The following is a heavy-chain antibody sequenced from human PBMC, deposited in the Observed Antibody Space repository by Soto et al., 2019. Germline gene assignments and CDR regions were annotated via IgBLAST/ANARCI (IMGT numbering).Heavy chain of an antibody. Sequence: QLQLQESGPGLVKPSETLSLTCTVSGGSISSSSYYWGWIRQPPGKGLEWIGSIYYSGSTYYNPSLKSRVTISVDTSKNQFSLKLSSVTAADTAVYYCARPTGRYCSSTSCWFAPWGQGTLVTVSS. CDR2: IYYSGST. D-gene: IGHD2-2*01. CDR1: GGSISSSSYY. J-gene: IGHJ5*02. V-gene: IGHV4-39*01. CDR3: ARPTGRYCSSTSCWFAP.